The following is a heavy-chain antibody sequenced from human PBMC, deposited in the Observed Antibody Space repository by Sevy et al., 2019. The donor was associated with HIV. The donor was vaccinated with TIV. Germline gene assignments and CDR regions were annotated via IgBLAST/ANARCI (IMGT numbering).Heavy chain of an antibody. V-gene: IGHV3-73*01. CDR3: TRQPGIAAAGTGY. J-gene: IGHJ4*02. Sequence: GGSLRLSCAASGFTFSGSAMHWVRQASGKGLEWVGRIRSKANSYATAHAASVKGRFTISRDDSKNTAYLQMNSLKTEDTAVYYCTRQPGIAAAGTGYWGQGTLVTVSS. CDR1: GFTFSGSA. CDR2: IRSKANSYAT. D-gene: IGHD6-13*01.